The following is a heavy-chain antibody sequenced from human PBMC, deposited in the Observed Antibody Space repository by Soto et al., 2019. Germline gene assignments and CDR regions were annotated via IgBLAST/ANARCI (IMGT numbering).Heavy chain of an antibody. CDR2: IIPIFGTA. D-gene: IGHD5-18*01. J-gene: IGHJ4*02. CDR3: ARDRGNVDTAMVGVFDY. V-gene: IGHV1-69*06. Sequence: QVQLVQSGAEVKKPGSSVKVSCKASGGTFSSYAISWVRQAPGQGLEWMGGIIPIFGTANYAQKFQCRVTITADKSTSTAYMELSSLRSEDTAVYYCARDRGNVDTAMVGVFDYWGQGTLVTVSS. CDR1: GGTFSSYA.